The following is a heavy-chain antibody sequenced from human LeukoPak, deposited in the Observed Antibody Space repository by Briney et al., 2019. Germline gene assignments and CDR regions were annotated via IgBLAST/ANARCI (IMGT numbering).Heavy chain of an antibody. CDR1: GYTFTSYD. Sequence: ASGKVSCKASGYTFTSYDINWVRQATGQGLEWMGWMNPNSGNTGYAQKFQGRVTMTRNTSISTAYMELSSLRSEDTAVYYCARAGPYSSGAPYYFDYWGQGTLVTVSS. CDR2: MNPNSGNT. CDR3: ARAGPYSSGAPYYFDY. V-gene: IGHV1-8*01. J-gene: IGHJ4*02. D-gene: IGHD6-19*01.